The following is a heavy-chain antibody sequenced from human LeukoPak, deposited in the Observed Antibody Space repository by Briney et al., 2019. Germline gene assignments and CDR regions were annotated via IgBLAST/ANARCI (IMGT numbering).Heavy chain of an antibody. J-gene: IGHJ5*02. CDR3: ARDGGLGIQLSNPVTTRKPNWFDP. D-gene: IGHD5-18*01. Sequence: SVKVSCKASGGTFSSYAISWVRQAPGQGLEWMGGIIPIFGTANYAQKFQGRVTITADESTSTAYMELSSLRSEDTAVYYCARDGGLGIQLSNPVTTRKPNWFDPWGQGTLVTVSS. V-gene: IGHV1-69*13. CDR1: GGTFSSYA. CDR2: IIPIFGTA.